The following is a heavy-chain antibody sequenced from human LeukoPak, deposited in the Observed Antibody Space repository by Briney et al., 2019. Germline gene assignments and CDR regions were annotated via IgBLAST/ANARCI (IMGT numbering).Heavy chain of an antibody. V-gene: IGHV1-69*05. Sequence: ASVKVSCKASGSTFSSYAISWVRQAPGQGREWMGGIIPIFGTANHAQKFQGRVTITTDEYTSTAYMELSSLRSEDTAVYYCARNGVGRGWELRYAFDIWGQGTMVTVSS. J-gene: IGHJ3*02. D-gene: IGHD1-26*01. CDR3: ARNGVGRGWELRYAFDI. CDR2: IIPIFGTA. CDR1: GSTFSSYA.